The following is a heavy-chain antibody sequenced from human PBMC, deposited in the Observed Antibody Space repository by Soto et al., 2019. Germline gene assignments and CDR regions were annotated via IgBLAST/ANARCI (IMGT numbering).Heavy chain of an antibody. CDR2: ISSSGDTI. Sequence: EVQLVESGGGLVQPGGSLRLSCVASGFTFSGYEMNWVRQAPGKGLEWLSYISSSGDTIYYADSVKGRFTISRDNAKSSLFLKMHYLRSEDTAVYFCAREIVSFFDYWGQGTLVTVSS. J-gene: IGHJ4*02. D-gene: IGHD3-10*01. CDR1: GFTFSGYE. CDR3: AREIVSFFDY. V-gene: IGHV3-48*03.